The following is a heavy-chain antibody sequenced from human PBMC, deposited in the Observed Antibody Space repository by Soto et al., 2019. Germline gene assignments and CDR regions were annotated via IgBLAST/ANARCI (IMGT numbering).Heavy chain of an antibody. V-gene: IGHV3-53*04. CDR2: IYSGGST. J-gene: IGHJ6*03. Sequence: EVQLVESGGGLVQPGGSLRLSCAASGFTVSSNYMSWVRQAPGKGLKWVSVIYSGGSTYYEDSVKGRFTISRHNAKNTMYLQMTSLRAEDTVVYYCARTYGSSSCFGYYYCYMDVWGKGTTVTVSS. CDR1: GFTVSSNY. CDR3: ARTYGSSSCFGYYYCYMDV. D-gene: IGHD6-6*01.